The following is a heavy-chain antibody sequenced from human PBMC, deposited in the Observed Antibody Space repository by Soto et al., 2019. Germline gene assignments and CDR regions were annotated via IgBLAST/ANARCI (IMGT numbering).Heavy chain of an antibody. CDR2: ISYDGSNK. Sequence: QVQLVESGGGVVQPGRSLRLSCAASGFTFSSYGMHWVRQAPGKGLEWVAVISYDGSNKYYADSVKGRFTISRDNSKNTLYLQMNSLRAEDTAVYYCAKDPSYDSSGYYYFFDYWGQGTLVTVSS. D-gene: IGHD3-22*01. V-gene: IGHV3-30*18. CDR3: AKDPSYDSSGYYYFFDY. CDR1: GFTFSSYG. J-gene: IGHJ4*02.